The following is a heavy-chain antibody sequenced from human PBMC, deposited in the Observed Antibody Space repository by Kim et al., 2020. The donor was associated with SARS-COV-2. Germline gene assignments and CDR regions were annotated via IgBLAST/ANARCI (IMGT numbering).Heavy chain of an antibody. CDR2: ITDSGTT. Sequence: SETLSLTCAVYGGSFSGYYWSWVRQPPGQGLEWIGEITDSGTTNCNPSLKSRVTISLDTSKNQFSLKLRSVSAADTAVYYCARGRAGVVPSPILGLGPFYEYFALDVWGHGTTVTVSS. D-gene: IGHD3-3*01. V-gene: IGHV4-34*01. CDR3: ARGRAGVVPSPILGLGPFYEYFALDV. J-gene: IGHJ6*02. CDR1: GGSFSGYY.